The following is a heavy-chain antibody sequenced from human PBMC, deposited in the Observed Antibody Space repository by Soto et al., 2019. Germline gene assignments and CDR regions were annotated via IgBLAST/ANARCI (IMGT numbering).Heavy chain of an antibody. CDR1: GYTFTSYA. V-gene: IGHV1-3*01. CDR3: ARGPYSYGYSDY. D-gene: IGHD5-18*01. Sequence: GASVKVSCKASGYTFTSYAMHWVRQAPGQRLEWMGWINAGNGNTKYSQKFQGRVTITRDTSASTAYMELSSLRSEDTAVYYGARGPYSYGYSDYWGQGTLVTVSS. CDR2: INAGNGNT. J-gene: IGHJ4*02.